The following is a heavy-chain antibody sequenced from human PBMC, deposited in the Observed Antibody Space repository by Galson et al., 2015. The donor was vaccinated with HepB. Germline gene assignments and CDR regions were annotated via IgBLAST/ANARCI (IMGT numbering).Heavy chain of an antibody. D-gene: IGHD1-1*01. CDR3: ARWAAGTGAFDI. CDR1: GFTFSSYW. J-gene: IGHJ3*02. V-gene: IGHV3-74*01. Sequence: SLRLSCAASGFTFSSYWMYWVRQAPGKGLVWVSRIKSDGSSTSYADSVEGRFTISRDNAKNTLYLQMNSLRAEDTAVYYCARWAAGTGAFDIWGQGTMVTVSS. CDR2: IKSDGSST.